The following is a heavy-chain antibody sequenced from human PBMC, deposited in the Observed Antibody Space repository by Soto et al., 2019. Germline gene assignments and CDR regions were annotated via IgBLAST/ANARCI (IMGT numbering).Heavy chain of an antibody. CDR2: ISAYNGNT. CDR3: TRDGLYDSSGYYNWFDP. Sequence: ASVKVSCKASGYTFTSYGISWVRQAPGQGLEWMGWISAYNGNTNYAQKLQGRVTMTTDTSTSTAYMELRSLRSDGTAVYYCTRDGLYDSSGYYNWFDPWGQGTLVTVSS. CDR1: GYTFTSYG. J-gene: IGHJ5*02. V-gene: IGHV1-18*01. D-gene: IGHD3-22*01.